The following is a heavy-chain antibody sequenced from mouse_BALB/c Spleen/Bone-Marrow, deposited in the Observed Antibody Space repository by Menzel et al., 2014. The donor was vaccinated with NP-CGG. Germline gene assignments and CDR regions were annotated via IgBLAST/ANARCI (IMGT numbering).Heavy chain of an antibody. CDR3: ARWYRDPHFAVDY. Sequence: QVQLQQSGAELVRPGSSVKISCKASGYAFSSYWMNWVKQRPGQGLEWIGQIYPGDGDTNYNGNFKDKATLTVDRSSSTAFMQLSSLTSEDSAVYFCARWYRDPHFAVDYWGPGTSVTVSS. V-gene: IGHV1-80*01. D-gene: IGHD2-14*01. J-gene: IGHJ4*01. CDR2: IYPGDGDT. CDR1: GYAFSSYW.